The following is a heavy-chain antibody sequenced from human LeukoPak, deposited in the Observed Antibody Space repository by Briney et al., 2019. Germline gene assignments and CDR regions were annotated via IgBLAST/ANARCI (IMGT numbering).Heavy chain of an antibody. Sequence: GGSLRLSCAASGFTFSSYSMNWVRQAPGKGLEWVSSISSSSSYIYYADSVKGRFTISRDNAKNSLYLQMNSLRAEDTAVYYWARGPGGVPHPNGYFDLWGRGTLVTVSS. CDR1: GFTFSSYS. CDR2: ISSSSSYI. J-gene: IGHJ2*01. CDR3: ARGPGGVPHPNGYFDL. V-gene: IGHV3-21*01. D-gene: IGHD1-26*01.